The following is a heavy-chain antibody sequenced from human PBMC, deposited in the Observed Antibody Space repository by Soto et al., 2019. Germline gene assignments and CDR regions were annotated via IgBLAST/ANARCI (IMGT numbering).Heavy chain of an antibody. CDR3: ARSREVDTAMPTYYYYGMDV. CDR1: GGTFSSYA. Sequence: QVQLVQSGAEVKKPGSSVKVSCKASGGTFSSYAISWVRQAPGQGLEWMGGIIPIFGTANYAQKFQGRVTITADESTSTAYMELSSLRSEDTAVYYCARSREVDTAMPTYYYYGMDVWGQGTTVTVSS. CDR2: IIPIFGTA. D-gene: IGHD5-18*01. J-gene: IGHJ6*02. V-gene: IGHV1-69*01.